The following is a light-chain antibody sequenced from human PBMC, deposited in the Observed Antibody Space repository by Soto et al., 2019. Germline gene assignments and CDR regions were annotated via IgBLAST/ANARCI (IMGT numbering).Light chain of an antibody. CDR1: QSITTW. Sequence: DIHMTQSPSSLSASVGDRVTITCRASQSITTWLAWYQQKPGKAPKLLIYAASTLQSGVPSRFSGSGSGTDLTLTISSLQCEDVATYDVQQLKSSPRTVGGGTKVDIK. CDR2: AAS. J-gene: IGKJ4*01. V-gene: IGKV1-12*01. CDR3: QQLKSSPRT.